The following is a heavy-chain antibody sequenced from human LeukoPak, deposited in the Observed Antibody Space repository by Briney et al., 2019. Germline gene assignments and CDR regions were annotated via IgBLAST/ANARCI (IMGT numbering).Heavy chain of an antibody. Sequence: GASVKVSRKASGYTFTSYGISWVRQAPGQGLEWMGWISAYNGNTNYAQKLQGRVTMTTDTSTSTAYMELRSLRSDDTAVYYCARVGCSSTSCRYNWFDPWGQGTLVTVSS. CDR2: ISAYNGNT. CDR1: GYTFTSYG. D-gene: IGHD2-2*01. CDR3: ARVGCSSTSCRYNWFDP. V-gene: IGHV1-18*01. J-gene: IGHJ5*02.